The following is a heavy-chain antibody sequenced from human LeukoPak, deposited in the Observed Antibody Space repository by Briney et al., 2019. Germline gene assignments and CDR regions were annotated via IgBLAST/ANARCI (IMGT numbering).Heavy chain of an antibody. CDR1: GFTFSSYA. V-gene: IGHV3-48*02. J-gene: IGHJ4*02. CDR3: AREYDSSGYHHFDY. CDR2: ISGSSSTI. Sequence: HPGGSLRLSCAASGFTFSSYAMSWVRQAPGKGLEWVSYISGSSSTIYYADSVKGRFTISRDNAKNSLYLQMNSLRDEDTAVYYCAREYDSSGYHHFDYWGQGTLVTVSS. D-gene: IGHD3-22*01.